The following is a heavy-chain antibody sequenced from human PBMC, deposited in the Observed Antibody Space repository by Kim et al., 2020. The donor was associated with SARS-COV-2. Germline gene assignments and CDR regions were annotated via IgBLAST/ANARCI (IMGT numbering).Heavy chain of an antibody. CDR1: GFTFSSYS. V-gene: IGHV3-21*01. CDR2: ISSSSSYI. D-gene: IGHD1-1*01. J-gene: IGHJ5*02. Sequence: GGSLRLSCAASGFTFSSYSMNWVRQAPGKGLEWVSSISSSSSYIYYADSVKGRFTISRDNAKNSLYLQMNSLRAEDTAVYYCARAGGPRVQLEFNWFDPWGQGTLVTVSS. CDR3: ARAGGPRVQLEFNWFDP.